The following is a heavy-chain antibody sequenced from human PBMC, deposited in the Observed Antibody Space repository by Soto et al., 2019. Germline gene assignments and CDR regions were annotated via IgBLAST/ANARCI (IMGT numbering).Heavy chain of an antibody. CDR2: MYSGGTT. CDR1: GFTVTHNY. V-gene: IGHV3-66*01. Sequence: EVQLVESGGGLVQPGGSLRLSCAASGFTVTHNYMSWVRQAPGKGLEWVSLMYSGGTTYFADSVKGRFTISRDNSENTLYFQMNNLRAEDTGGYYCASSHCGRGTCYSMALAYWGQGTLVTVSS. D-gene: IGHD2-15*01. CDR3: ASSHCGRGTCYSMALAY. J-gene: IGHJ4*02.